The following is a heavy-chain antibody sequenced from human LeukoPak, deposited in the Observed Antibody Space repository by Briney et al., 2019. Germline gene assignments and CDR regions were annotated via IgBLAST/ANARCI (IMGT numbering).Heavy chain of an antibody. CDR1: RFTFSSYS. CDR3: ARGTIWEKDSSGYSDY. D-gene: IGHD3-22*01. J-gene: IGHJ4*02. Sequence: GSLRLSCAASRFTFSSYSMNWVRQAPGKGLEWIGYIYYIGSTNHNPSLKSRVTISVDTSNNQFTLNLNSVTAADTAVYYCARGTIWEKDSSGYSDYWGQGTLVTVSS. V-gene: IGHV4-59*08. CDR2: IYYIGST.